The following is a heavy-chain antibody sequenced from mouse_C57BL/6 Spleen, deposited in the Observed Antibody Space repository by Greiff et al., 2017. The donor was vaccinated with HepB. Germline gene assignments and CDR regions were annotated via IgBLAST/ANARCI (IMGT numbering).Heavy chain of an antibody. CDR1: GYAFSSYW. Sequence: VKLQESGAELVKPGASVKISCKASGYAFSSYWMNWVKQRPGKGLEWIGQIYPGDGDTNYNGKFKGKATLTADKSSSTAYMQLSSLTSEDSAVYFCASIYYGNYYFDYWGQGTTLTVSS. D-gene: IGHD2-1*01. V-gene: IGHV1-80*01. J-gene: IGHJ2*01. CDR3: ASIYYGNYYFDY. CDR2: IYPGDGDT.